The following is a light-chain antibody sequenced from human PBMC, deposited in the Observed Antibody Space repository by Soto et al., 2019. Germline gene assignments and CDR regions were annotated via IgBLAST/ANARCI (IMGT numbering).Light chain of an antibody. J-gene: IGKJ2*01. CDR1: QSVSSN. V-gene: IGKV3-15*01. CDR2: GAS. Sequence: EIVMTQSPATLSVSPGERATLSCRASQSVSSNFAWYQQKPGQAPRLLIYGASTRATGIPARFSGSGSGTEFTLTISSLQSEHCAVYYCQHYNNWPPYIFGQGTKLEIK. CDR3: QHYNNWPPYI.